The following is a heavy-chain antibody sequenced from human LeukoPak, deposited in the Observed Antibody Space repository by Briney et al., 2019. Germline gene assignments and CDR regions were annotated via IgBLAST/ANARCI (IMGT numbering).Heavy chain of an antibody. CDR2: ISAYNGNT. V-gene: IGHV1-18*01. Sequence: ASVKVSCKASGYTFTSYGISWVRQAPGQGLEWMGWISAYNGNTNYAQKLQGRVTMTTDTSTRTAYMELRSLRSDDTAVYYCARDRRITMVRGVTPPDYWGQGTLVTVSS. CDR1: GYTFTSYG. J-gene: IGHJ4*02. D-gene: IGHD3-10*01. CDR3: ARDRRITMVRGVTPPDY.